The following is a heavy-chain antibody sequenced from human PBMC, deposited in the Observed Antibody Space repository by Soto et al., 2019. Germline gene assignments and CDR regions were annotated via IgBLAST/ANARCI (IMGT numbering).Heavy chain of an antibody. CDR3: ARENRVRKLHTDEYWFDP. CDR2: TYYRSKWYN. CDR1: GDSVSSNSAA. D-gene: IGHD1-1*01. J-gene: IGHJ5*02. Sequence: SQTLSLTCAISGDSVSSNSAAWNWIRQSPSRGLEWLGRTYYRSKWYNDYAVSVKSRITINPDTSKNQFSLKLSSVTAADTAVYYCARENRVRKLHTDEYWFDPWGQGTLVTVSS. V-gene: IGHV6-1*01.